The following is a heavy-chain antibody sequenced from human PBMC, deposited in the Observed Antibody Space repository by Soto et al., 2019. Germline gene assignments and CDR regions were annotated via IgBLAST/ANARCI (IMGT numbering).Heavy chain of an antibody. CDR2: IYYSGFT. J-gene: IGHJ6*02. CDR1: GGSITSGGYY. D-gene: IGHD3-10*01. V-gene: IGHV4-61*08. Sequence: SETLSLTCTVSGGSITSGGYYWSWIRQHPGKGLEWIGYIYYSGFTYYNHSLKSRVIISADTSKNQFSLKLSSVTAADTALYYCARVCPRTTVRGPGMDVWSQGTTVTVSS. CDR3: ARVCPRTTVRGPGMDV.